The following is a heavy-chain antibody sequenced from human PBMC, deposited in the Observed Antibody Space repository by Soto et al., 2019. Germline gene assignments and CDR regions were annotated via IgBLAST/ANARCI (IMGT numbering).Heavy chain of an antibody. D-gene: IGHD6-13*01. Sequence: QVQLQESGPGLVKPSQTLSLTCTVSGGSISSGGYYWSWIRQHPGKGLEWIGYIYYSGSTYYNQSLKSRVTISVDTSKNQFSLKLSSVTAADKAVYYCARGRRQQLDLPWFDPWGQGKLVTISS. V-gene: IGHV4-31*03. J-gene: IGHJ5*02. CDR1: GGSISSGGYY. CDR3: ARGRRQQLDLPWFDP. CDR2: IYYSGST.